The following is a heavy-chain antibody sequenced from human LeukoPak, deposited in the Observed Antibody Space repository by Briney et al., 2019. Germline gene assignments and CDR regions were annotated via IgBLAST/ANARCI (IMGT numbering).Heavy chain of an antibody. J-gene: IGHJ6*04. D-gene: IGHD2-21*01. CDR1: GFTFSSYA. Sequence: GGSLRLSCSASGFTFSSYAMHWVRQAPGKGLEWVSYISSSGSTIYYADSVKGRFTISRDNAKNSLYLQMNSLRAEDTAVYYCGRLWYYYYGMDVWGKGTTVTVSS. CDR3: GRLWYYYYGMDV. V-gene: IGHV3-48*03. CDR2: ISSSGSTI.